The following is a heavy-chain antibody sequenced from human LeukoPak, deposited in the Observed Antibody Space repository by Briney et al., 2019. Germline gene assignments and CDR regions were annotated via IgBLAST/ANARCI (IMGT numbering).Heavy chain of an antibody. CDR1: GGSISLYY. J-gene: IGHJ4*02. CDR2: FYDTRSP. V-gene: IGHV4-59*01. D-gene: IGHD3-10*01. Sequence: PSETLSLTCTVSGGSISLYYWSWIRQPRGKALEWIGYFYDTRSPKYNPSLERRVTISVDMSRNQFSLNLTSVTAADTAVYYCARGRGSLTYWGQGTLATVSS. CDR3: ARGRGSLTY.